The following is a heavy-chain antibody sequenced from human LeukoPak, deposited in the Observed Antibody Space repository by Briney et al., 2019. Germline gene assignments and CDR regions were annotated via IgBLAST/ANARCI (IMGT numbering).Heavy chain of an antibody. J-gene: IGHJ4*02. V-gene: IGHV3-48*01. Sequence: GGSLRLSCAASGFTFSSYSMNWVRQAPGKGLEWVSYISSSSSTIYYADSVKGRFTISRDNAKNSLYLQMNSLRAEDTAVYYCARPRGCSSTCSNFDSWGQGTLVTVSS. CDR2: ISSSSSTI. D-gene: IGHD2-15*01. CDR1: GFTFSSYS. CDR3: ARPRGCSSTCSNFDS.